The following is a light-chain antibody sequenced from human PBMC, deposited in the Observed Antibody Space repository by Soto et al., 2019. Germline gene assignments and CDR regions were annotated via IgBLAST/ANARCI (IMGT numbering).Light chain of an antibody. Sequence: EIQMTQSPSAMSSSVGDRVTISCRASQSISNISAWSQQKPGNVPKRLIYAASSLDSGVPSRFSGSGSGTEFTLTISSLQPEDSAAYYCLQHNSYPLTFGGGTKVEIK. CDR1: QSISNI. J-gene: IGKJ4*01. V-gene: IGKV1-17*03. CDR3: LQHNSYPLT. CDR2: AAS.